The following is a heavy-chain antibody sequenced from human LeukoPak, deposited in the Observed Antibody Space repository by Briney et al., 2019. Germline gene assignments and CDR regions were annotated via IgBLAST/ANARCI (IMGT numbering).Heavy chain of an antibody. J-gene: IGHJ5*02. V-gene: IGHV3-11*01. CDR1: GFIFSDFY. Sequence: GGSLRLSCAGSGFIFSDFYMSWIRQAPGKGLEWVSLIYSSSDYIYYADSVKGRFTISRDNAKNSLYLQMNSLRAEDTAVYYCARSQWNPGKTTQTTWGQGTLVTVSS. CDR3: ARSQWNPGKTTQTT. D-gene: IGHD1-1*01. CDR2: IYSSSDYI.